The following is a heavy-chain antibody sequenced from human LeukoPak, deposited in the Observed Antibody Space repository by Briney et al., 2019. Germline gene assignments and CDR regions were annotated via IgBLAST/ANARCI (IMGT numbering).Heavy chain of an antibody. V-gene: IGHV4-59*08. Sequence: SSETLSLTCSVSGASISTYFWSWIRQPPGEGLEWIGYVFYSGSTNYNPSLRSRLTISVDTSKNQFSLKLSSVTAADTAVYYCAGLRGYNYGLFDYWGQGILVTVSS. J-gene: IGHJ4*02. D-gene: IGHD5-18*01. CDR1: GASISTYF. CDR2: VFYSGST. CDR3: AGLRGYNYGLFDY.